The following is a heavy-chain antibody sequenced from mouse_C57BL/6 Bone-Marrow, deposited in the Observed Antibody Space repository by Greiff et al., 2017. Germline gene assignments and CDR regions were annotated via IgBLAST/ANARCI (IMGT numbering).Heavy chain of an antibody. D-gene: IGHD1-1*01. Sequence: EVQVVESGGGLVQPGESLKLSCESYEYEFPSHDMSWVRKTPEKRLELVAAINSDGGSTYYPDTMERRFIISRDNTKKTLYLKMSSLRSEDTALYYCSRHRGYGSSCDWYVDVWGTGTTVTVSS. CDR1: EYEFPSHD. CDR2: INSDGGST. V-gene: IGHV5-2*01. CDR3: SRHRGYGSSCDWYVDV. J-gene: IGHJ1*03.